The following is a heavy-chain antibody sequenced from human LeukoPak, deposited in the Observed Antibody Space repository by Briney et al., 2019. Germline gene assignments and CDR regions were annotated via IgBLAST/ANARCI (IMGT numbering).Heavy chain of an antibody. J-gene: IGHJ4*02. V-gene: IGHV3-21*01. CDR2: ISSGSNYI. CDR1: GFTFSSYG. Sequence: PGGSLRRSCAASGFTFSSYGMYWVRQAPGKGLEWVSFISSGSNYIYYIDSVKGRFTISRDNAKNSLYLQMNSLRVEDTAIYYCARVGCSGGTCYDYWGQGTLVTVSS. D-gene: IGHD2-15*01. CDR3: ARVGCSGGTCYDY.